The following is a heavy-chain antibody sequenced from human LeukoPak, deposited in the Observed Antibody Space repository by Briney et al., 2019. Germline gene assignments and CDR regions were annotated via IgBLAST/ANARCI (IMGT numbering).Heavy chain of an antibody. CDR2: IKSKTDGGTT. CDR3: TTDYDILTGSNWFDP. CDR1: GFTFSNFW. Sequence: GGSLRLSCAASGFTFSNFWMNWVRQAPGKGLEWVGRIKSKTDGGTTDYAAPVKGRFTISRDDSKNTLYLQMNSLKTEDTAVYYCTTDYDILTGSNWFDPWGQGTLVTVSS. D-gene: IGHD3-9*01. J-gene: IGHJ5*02. V-gene: IGHV3-15*01.